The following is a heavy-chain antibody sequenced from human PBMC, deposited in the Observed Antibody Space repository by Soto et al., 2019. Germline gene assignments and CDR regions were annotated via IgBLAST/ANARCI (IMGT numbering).Heavy chain of an antibody. CDR3: AGGLGDYVGAWRPFDAFDI. J-gene: IGHJ3*02. CDR1: GFTFTSSA. Sequence: QMQLVQSGPEVKKPGTSVKVSCKASGFTFTSSAVQWVRQARGQRLEWIGWIVVGSGNTNYAQKFQERVTITRDMSTSTAYIDLSSLGSEDTAVYYCAGGLGDYVGAWRPFDAFDIWGQGTMVTVSS. CDR2: IVVGSGNT. V-gene: IGHV1-58*01. D-gene: IGHD4-17*01.